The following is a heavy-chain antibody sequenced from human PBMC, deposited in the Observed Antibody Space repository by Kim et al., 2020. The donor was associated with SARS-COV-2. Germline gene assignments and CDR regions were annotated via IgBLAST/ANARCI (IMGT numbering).Heavy chain of an antibody. CDR2: INAGNGNT. D-gene: IGHD2-2*02. CDR1: GYTFTSYA. J-gene: IGHJ4*02. Sequence: ASVKVSCKASGYTFTSYAMHWVRQAPGQRLEWMGWINAGNGNTKYSQKYQGRVTITRDTSASTAYMELSSLRSEDTAVYYCARTTDYTVPDYFDYWGQGTLVTVSS. V-gene: IGHV1-3*01. CDR3: ARTTDYTVPDYFDY.